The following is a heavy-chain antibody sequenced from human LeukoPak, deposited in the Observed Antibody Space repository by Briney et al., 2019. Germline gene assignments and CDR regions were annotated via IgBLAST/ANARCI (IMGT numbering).Heavy chain of an antibody. CDR1: GASTSSDIW. J-gene: IGHJ4*02. Sequence: SETLSLTCAVPGASTSSDIWWSWVRQPPGKGLEWIGEIFQSGTTNYNPSLKSRVTISIDKSKNQFSLKLTSVTAADTAVYYCAKNAYYCLDYWGQGALVTVSS. CDR3: AKNAYYCLDY. CDR2: IFQSGTT. D-gene: IGHD3-16*01. V-gene: IGHV4-4*02.